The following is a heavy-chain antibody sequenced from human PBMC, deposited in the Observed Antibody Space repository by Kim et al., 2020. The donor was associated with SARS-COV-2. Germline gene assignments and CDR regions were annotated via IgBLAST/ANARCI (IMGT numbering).Heavy chain of an antibody. Sequence: GESLKISCKGSGYSFTSYWIGWVRQMPGKGLEWMGIIYPGDSDTRYSPSFQGQVTISADKSISTAYLQWSSLKASDTAMYYCARHLPVGSPTQQLPKRAYYYGRDVWGQGTTVTVSS. CDR3: ARHLPVGSPTQQLPKRAYYYGRDV. J-gene: IGHJ6*02. D-gene: IGHD6-13*01. CDR2: IYPGDSDT. CDR1: GYSFTSYW. V-gene: IGHV5-51*01.